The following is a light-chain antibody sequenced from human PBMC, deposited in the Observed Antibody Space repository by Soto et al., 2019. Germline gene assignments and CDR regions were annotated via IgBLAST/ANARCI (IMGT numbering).Light chain of an antibody. CDR2: LGS. J-gene: IGKJ5*01. CDR1: QSLLHSNGNNY. V-gene: IGKV2-28*01. Sequence: DLVMTQSPLSLPVTPGEPASISCRSSQSLLHSNGNNYFDWYLQKPGQSPQLLIYLGSNRASGVXDXXSGSGSGTDFTLNISRVEAEDVGVYYCMQALHTPLTFGQGTRLEIK. CDR3: MQALHTPLT.